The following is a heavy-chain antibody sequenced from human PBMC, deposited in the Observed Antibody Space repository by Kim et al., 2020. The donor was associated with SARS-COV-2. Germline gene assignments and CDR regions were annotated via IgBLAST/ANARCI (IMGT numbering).Heavy chain of an antibody. V-gene: IGHV3-30*14. D-gene: IGHD3-22*01. CDR3: ARNYYDGSGRLDY. CDR1: GFAFTGFA. Sequence: GGSLRLSCAASGLTFSASGFAFTGFAMSWVRQAPGKGLEWVAVIAHNASKSAYADSVRGRFTISRDNSKNMLYLQTNSLRAEDTGLYYCARNYYDGSGRLDYWGQGTLVTVSS. CDR2: IAHNASKS. J-gene: IGHJ4*02.